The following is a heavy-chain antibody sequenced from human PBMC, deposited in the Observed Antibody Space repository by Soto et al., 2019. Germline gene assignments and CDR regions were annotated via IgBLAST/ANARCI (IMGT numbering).Heavy chain of an antibody. V-gene: IGHV1-69*01. Sequence: QVQLVQSGAEVKKPGSSVKVSCKASGGPFSSYAISWVRQAPGQGLEWMGGIIPIFGTAKYAQKFQGRVTITADEHTSTAYMELSSLRSEDTAVSYGARAYQLDPYYFDYWGQGTLVNGSS. CDR1: GGPFSSYA. D-gene: IGHD2-2*01. CDR2: IIPIFGTA. CDR3: ARAYQLDPYYFDY. J-gene: IGHJ4*02.